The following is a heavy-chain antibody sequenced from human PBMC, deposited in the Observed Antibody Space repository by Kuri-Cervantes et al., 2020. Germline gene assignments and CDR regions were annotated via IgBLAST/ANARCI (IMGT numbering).Heavy chain of an antibody. CDR1: GGSISSSSYY. Sequence: SETLSLTCTVSGGSISSSSYYWGWIRQPPGKGLEWIGSIYYSGSTYYNPSLKSRVTISVDTSKNQFSLKLSSVTAADTAVYYCARHVGLGWFGPWGQGTLVTVSS. CDR2: IYYSGST. V-gene: IGHV4-39*01. D-gene: IGHD7-27*01. CDR3: ARHVGLGWFGP. J-gene: IGHJ5*02.